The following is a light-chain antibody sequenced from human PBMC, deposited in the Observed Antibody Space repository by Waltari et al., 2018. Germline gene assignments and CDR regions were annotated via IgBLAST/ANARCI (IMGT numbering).Light chain of an antibody. J-gene: IGKJ1*01. CDR2: GTS. CDR1: HPFNSLY. V-gene: IGKV3-20*01. Sequence: LSYMSSHPFNSLYIAWYKQKPGQTPRLRIYGTSNRAPGIPDRFSGSGSGTDFTLTISGLEPEDFAVYYRQQGGRTFGQGTKVEVK. CDR3: QQGGRT.